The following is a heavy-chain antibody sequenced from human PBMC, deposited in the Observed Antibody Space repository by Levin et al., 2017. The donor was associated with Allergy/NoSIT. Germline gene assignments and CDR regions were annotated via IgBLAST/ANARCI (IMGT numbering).Heavy chain of an antibody. CDR1: GFTFSSYG. CDR2: ISSGGTT. V-gene: IGHV3-23*01. J-gene: IGHJ4*02. D-gene: IGHD3-10*01. Sequence: GSLRLSCAASGFTFSSYGMSWVRHAPGKGLEWVSGISSGGTTYSADSVKGRFTISRDNSKSTLYLQMNSLRAEDTAVYYCAKDRRVLASFDYWGQGTLVTVSS. CDR3: AKDRRVLASFDY.